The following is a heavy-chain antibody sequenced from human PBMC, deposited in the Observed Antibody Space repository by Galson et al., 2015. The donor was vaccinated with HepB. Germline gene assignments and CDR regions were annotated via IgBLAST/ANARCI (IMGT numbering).Heavy chain of an antibody. Sequence: SLRLSCAASGFTFSSFGMSWVRQAPGKGLEWVSSISGSSGSTYYADSVKGRFTSSRDNSKNTLYLQMNSLRVEDTAVYYCAKDKGITMVNNWFDPWGQGTLVTVSS. V-gene: IGHV3-23*01. D-gene: IGHD3-10*01. CDR2: ISGSSGST. J-gene: IGHJ5*02. CDR3: AKDKGITMVNNWFDP. CDR1: GFTFSSFG.